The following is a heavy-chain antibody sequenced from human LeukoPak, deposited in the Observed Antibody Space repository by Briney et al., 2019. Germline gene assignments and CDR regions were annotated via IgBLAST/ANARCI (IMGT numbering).Heavy chain of an antibody. CDR1: GFTFSSFA. CDR3: TRGTDGLWDF. Sequence: GGSLRLSCAASGFTFSSFAMTWVRQAPGKGLEWVSSISSSSDYIFYADSVKGRFTISRDNAKNSLYLQMNSLRAEDTAVYYCTRGTDGLWDFWGQGTLVTVSS. D-gene: IGHD2-8*01. V-gene: IGHV3-21*06. CDR2: ISSSSDYI. J-gene: IGHJ4*02.